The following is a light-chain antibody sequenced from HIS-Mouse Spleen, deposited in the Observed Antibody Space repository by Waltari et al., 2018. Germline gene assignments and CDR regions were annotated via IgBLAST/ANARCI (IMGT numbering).Light chain of an antibody. Sequence: QSVLTQPPSASGTPGQRVTISCSGSSSNIGSNYVYWYQQLPGTAPKLLIYRNNQRHSGVPDRLSGSKAGTSASLAISGLRSEDEADYYCAAWDDSLSGVVFGGGTKLTVL. J-gene: IGLJ2*01. CDR1: SSNIGSNY. CDR2: RNN. CDR3: AAWDDSLSGVV. V-gene: IGLV1-47*01.